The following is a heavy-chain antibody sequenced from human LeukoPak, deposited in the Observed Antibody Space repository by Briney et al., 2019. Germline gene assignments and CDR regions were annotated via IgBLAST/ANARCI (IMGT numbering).Heavy chain of an antibody. Sequence: PGGSLRLSCAASEFTFSSYSMNWVRQAPGKGLEWVSYITNSGNSKSYADSVKGRFTISRDNSKNTLYVQMNSLGAEDTAVYYCAKWKYSSSGLDDYWGQGTLVTVSS. CDR1: EFTFSSYS. CDR3: AKWKYSSSGLDDY. J-gene: IGHJ4*02. D-gene: IGHD6-6*01. V-gene: IGHV3-48*01. CDR2: ITNSGNSK.